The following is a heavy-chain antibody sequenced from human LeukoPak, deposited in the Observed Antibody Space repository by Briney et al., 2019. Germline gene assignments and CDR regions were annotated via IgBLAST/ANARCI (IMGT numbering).Heavy chain of an antibody. J-gene: IGHJ4*02. Sequence: SETLSLTCSVSGGSIGTNYWSWLRQVPGKGLEWIGYSSYSGSSNYKPSLKSRVTISVDTSKTQFSLYLNSVTAADTAVYYCARSDTHHIHSSSWHFDYWGQGTLVTVSS. D-gene: IGHD6-13*01. CDR2: SSYSGSS. CDR3: ARSDTHHIHSSSWHFDY. V-gene: IGHV4-59*01. CDR1: GGSIGTNY.